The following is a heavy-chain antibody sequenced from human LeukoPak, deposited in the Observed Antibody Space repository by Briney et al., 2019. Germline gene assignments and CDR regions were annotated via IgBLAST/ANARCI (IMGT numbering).Heavy chain of an antibody. CDR3: ALLTTWRGDLLGGWFDP. J-gene: IGHJ5*02. CDR1: GYTRTELS. V-gene: IGHV1-24*01. Sequence: GASGKLSCSVSGYTRTELSIHWGRQAPGQGLGWMGGFDLEDGETISAQRFQGRVTMTEYTSTDTAYMELSSVRSEDTAVYFSALLTTWRGDLLGGWFDPWGQGALITVSS. D-gene: IGHD1-26*01. CDR2: FDLEDGET.